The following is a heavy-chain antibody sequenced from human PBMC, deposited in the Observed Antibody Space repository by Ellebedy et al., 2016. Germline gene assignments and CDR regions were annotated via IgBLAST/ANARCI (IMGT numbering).Heavy chain of an antibody. J-gene: IGHJ4*02. V-gene: IGHV4-61*08. CDR3: ARYGSANFDY. D-gene: IGHD3-10*01. CDR2: IYYSGST. CDR1: GGSISSGDDY. Sequence: SETLSLXXTVSGGSISSGDDYWSWIRQPPGKGLEWIGYIYYSGSTNYNPSLKSRVTISVDTSKNQFSLKLSSVTAADTSVYYCARYGSANFDYWGQGTLVTVSS.